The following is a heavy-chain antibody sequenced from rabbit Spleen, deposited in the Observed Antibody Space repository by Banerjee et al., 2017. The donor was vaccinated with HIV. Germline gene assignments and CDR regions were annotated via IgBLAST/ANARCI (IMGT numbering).Heavy chain of an antibody. V-gene: IGHV1S40*01. CDR1: GFDFSSRYY. Sequence: VESGGGLVKPGASLTLTCTVSGFDFSSRYYMCWVRQAPGKGLEAIACIAGTSSGFTYSATWAKGRFTCSKTSSTTVTLQMTSLTAADTATYFCARDSGTSFSTYGMDLWGPGTLVTVS. CDR3: ARDSGTSFSTYGMDL. D-gene: IGHD8-1*01. J-gene: IGHJ6*01. CDR2: IAGTSSGFT.